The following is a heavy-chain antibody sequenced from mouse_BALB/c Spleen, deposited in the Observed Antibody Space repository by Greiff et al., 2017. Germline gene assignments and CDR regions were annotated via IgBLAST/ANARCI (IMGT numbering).Heavy chain of an antibody. CDR1: GFSLTGYG. CDR3: ARDGDYRYWYFDV. V-gene: IGHV2-6-7*01. J-gene: IGHJ1*01. Sequence: VQRVESGPGLVAPSQSLSITCTVSGFSLTGYGVNWVRQPPGKGLEWLGMIWGDGSTDYNSALKSRLSISKDNSKSQVFLKMNSLQTDDTARYYCARDGDYRYWYFDVWGAGTTVTVSS. CDR2: IWGDGST. D-gene: IGHD2-13*01.